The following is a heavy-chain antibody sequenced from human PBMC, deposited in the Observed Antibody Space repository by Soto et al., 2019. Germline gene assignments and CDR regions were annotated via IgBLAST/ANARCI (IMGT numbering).Heavy chain of an antibody. CDR1: CPSIISSSVY. CDR3: ASCRDGYKFSYYYYGMDV. J-gene: IGHJ6*02. Sequence: SDTLSLTCTIYCPSIISSSVYWVLICQPSGKGLEWIGSIYYSGNAYYNPSLKSRVILSVDTAKNQFSLKLSSVTAADTAVYYCASCRDGYKFSYYYYGMDVWGQGTTVT. CDR2: IYYSGNA. V-gene: IGHV4-39*01. D-gene: IGHD5-18*01.